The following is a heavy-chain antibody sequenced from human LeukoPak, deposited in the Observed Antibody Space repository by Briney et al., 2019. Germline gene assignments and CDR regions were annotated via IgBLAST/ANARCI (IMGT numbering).Heavy chain of an antibody. CDR3: AKSDGSRSFYH. J-gene: IGHJ4*02. CDR1: GFTFSSYA. Sequence: GGSLRLSCATSGFTFSSYAMSWVRQAPGKGLKWVSTIADNGVSTHYADSVKGRFTISRAKSTVYLQMNSLRVEDTAVYYCAKSDGSRSFYHWGQGTLVTVSS. D-gene: IGHD3-10*01. V-gene: IGHV3-23*01. CDR2: IADNGVST.